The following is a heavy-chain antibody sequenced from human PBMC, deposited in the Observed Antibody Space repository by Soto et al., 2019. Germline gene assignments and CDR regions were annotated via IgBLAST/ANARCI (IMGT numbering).Heavy chain of an antibody. J-gene: IGHJ6*03. CDR1: GFTFSSYW. CDR3: ARVPVLMVYAHYYYYMDV. D-gene: IGHD2-8*01. V-gene: IGHV3-74*01. Sequence: GGSLRLSCAASGFTFSSYWMHWVRQAPGKGLVWVSRINSDGSSTSYADSVKGRFTISRGNAKNTLYLQMNSLRAEDTAVYYCARVPVLMVYAHYYYYMDVWGKGTTVTVSS. CDR2: INSDGSST.